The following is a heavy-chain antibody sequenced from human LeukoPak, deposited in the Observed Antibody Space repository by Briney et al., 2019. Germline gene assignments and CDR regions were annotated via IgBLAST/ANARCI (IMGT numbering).Heavy chain of an antibody. CDR3: ARVGGSSPGHAFDI. V-gene: IGHV1-69*13. CDR1: GYTFTSYG. J-gene: IGHJ3*02. CDR2: IIPIFGTA. D-gene: IGHD2-2*01. Sequence: SVKVSCKASGYTFTSYGISWVRQAPGQGLEWMGGIIPIFGTANYAQKFQGRVTITADESTSTAYMELSSLRSEDTAVYYCARVGGSSPGHAFDIWGQGTMVTVSS.